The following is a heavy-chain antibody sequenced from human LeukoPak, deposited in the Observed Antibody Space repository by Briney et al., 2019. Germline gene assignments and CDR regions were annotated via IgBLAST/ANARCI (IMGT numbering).Heavy chain of an antibody. CDR2: IYYSGST. Sequence: SETLSLTCTVSGGSITSYYWSWIRQPPGKGLEWIGYIYYSGSTNYNPSLKSRVTISVDTSKNQFSLKLSSVTAADTAVYYCARVVRNAFDIWGQGTMVTVSS. J-gene: IGHJ3*02. CDR3: ARVVRNAFDI. V-gene: IGHV4-59*01. D-gene: IGHD2-21*01. CDR1: GGSITSYY.